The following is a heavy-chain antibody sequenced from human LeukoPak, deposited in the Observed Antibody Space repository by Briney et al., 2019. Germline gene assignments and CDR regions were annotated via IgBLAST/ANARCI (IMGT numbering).Heavy chain of an antibody. CDR3: ARDLYSSGWFDY. CDR2: IYHSGST. Sequence: SETLSLTCAVSGGSISSSNWWSWVRQPPGKGLEWIGEIYHSGSTNYNPSLKNRVTISVDKSKTPFSLKLSSVTAADTAVYYCARDLYSSGWFDYWGQGTLVTVSS. V-gene: IGHV4-4*02. J-gene: IGHJ4*02. D-gene: IGHD6-19*01. CDR1: GGSISSSNW.